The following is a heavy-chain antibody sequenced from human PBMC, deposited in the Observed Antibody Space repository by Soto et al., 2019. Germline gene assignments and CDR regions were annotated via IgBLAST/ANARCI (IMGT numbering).Heavy chain of an antibody. Sequence: DVQLAESGGGLVQPGGSLRLSCAASAFTFTNYEMNWVRQAPGKGLEWVSYSSSSGATIYYADSVRGRFTISRDNAKNSLYLQMNSLTAEDTAVYYCARSQMTRGFDIWGQGTMVIVSS. CDR3: ARSQMTRGFDI. CDR2: SSSSGATI. J-gene: IGHJ3*02. CDR1: AFTFTNYE. V-gene: IGHV3-48*03.